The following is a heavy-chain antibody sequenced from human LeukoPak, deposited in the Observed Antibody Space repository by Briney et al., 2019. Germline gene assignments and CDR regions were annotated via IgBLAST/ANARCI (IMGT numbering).Heavy chain of an antibody. CDR3: ARVGQRWLQFDYYYMDV. J-gene: IGHJ6*03. D-gene: IGHD5-24*01. Sequence: GGSLRLSCAASGFTFSSYSMNWVRQAPGKGLEWVSSISSSSSYIYYADSVKGRFTIPRDNAKNSLYLQMNSLRAEDTAVYYCARVGQRWLQFDYYYMDVWGKGTTVTVSS. CDR1: GFTFSSYS. V-gene: IGHV3-21*01. CDR2: ISSSSSYI.